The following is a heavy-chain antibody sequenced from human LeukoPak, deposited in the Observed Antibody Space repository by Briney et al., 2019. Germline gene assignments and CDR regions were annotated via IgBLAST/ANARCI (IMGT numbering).Heavy chain of an antibody. CDR2: IIPIFGTA. J-gene: IGHJ6*02. Sequence: ASVKVSCKASGGTLSSYAISWVRQAPGQGLEWMGGIIPIFGTANYAQKFQGRVTITADESTSTAYMELSSLRSEDTAVYYCAKDITMVRGVPRYYYYYGMDVWGQGTTVTVSS. CDR1: GGTLSSYA. V-gene: IGHV1-69*13. D-gene: IGHD3-10*01. CDR3: AKDITMVRGVPRYYYYYGMDV.